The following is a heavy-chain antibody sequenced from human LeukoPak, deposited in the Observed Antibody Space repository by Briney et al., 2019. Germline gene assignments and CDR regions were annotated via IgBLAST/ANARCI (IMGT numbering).Heavy chain of an antibody. CDR1: GGSISSHY. V-gene: IGHV4-59*11. D-gene: IGHD3-10*01. CDR3: AKDLYGQAYYYGSGSSSISAFDI. Sequence: SETLSLTCTVSGGSISSHYWSWIRQPPGKGLEWIGYIYYSGSTNYNPSLKSRVTISVDTSKNQFSLKLSSVTAADTAVYYCAKDLYGQAYYYGSGSSSISAFDIWGQGTMVTVSS. CDR2: IYYSGST. J-gene: IGHJ3*02.